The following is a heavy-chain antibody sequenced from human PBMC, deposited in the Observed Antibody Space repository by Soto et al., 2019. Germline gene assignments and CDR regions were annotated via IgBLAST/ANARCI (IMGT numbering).Heavy chain of an antibody. CDR3: ARAYGGNSGVFDY. CDR2: INHSGST. CDR1: GRSFSGYY. J-gene: IGHJ4*02. V-gene: IGHV4-34*01. D-gene: IGHD4-17*01. Sequence: QVQLQQWGAGLLKPSETLSLTCAVYGRSFSGYYWSWIRQPPGKGLEWIGEINHSGSTNYNPSLKSRVTISVYTSQNQFSLNLSSVTAADTAVYYCARAYGGNSGVFDYWGQGTLVTVSS.